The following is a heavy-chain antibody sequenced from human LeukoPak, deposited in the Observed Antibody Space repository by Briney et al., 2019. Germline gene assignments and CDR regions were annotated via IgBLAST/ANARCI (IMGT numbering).Heavy chain of an antibody. J-gene: IGHJ4*02. D-gene: IGHD1-26*01. V-gene: IGHV3-23*01. CDR3: AKGGKWDVTPFDY. CDR2: ISGGGGST. Sequence: PGGSLSLSCAASGFTVSSSYMSWVRQAPGKGLEWVSTISGGGGSTYYADSVKGRFTISRDNSKNTLYLQVNSLRAEDTAVYYCAKGGKWDVTPFDYWGQGTLVTVSS. CDR1: GFTVSSSY.